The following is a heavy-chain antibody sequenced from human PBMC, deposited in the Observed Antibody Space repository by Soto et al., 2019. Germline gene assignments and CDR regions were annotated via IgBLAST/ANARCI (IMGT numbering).Heavy chain of an antibody. CDR2: IYYSGST. D-gene: IGHD3-22*01. V-gene: IGHV4-31*03. Sequence: LSLTCTVSGGSISSGGYYWSWIRQHPGKGLEWIGYIYYSGSTYYNSSLKSRVTISVDTSKNQFSLKLSSVTAADTAVYYCASYSSGYYFDYWGQGTLVTVSS. CDR3: ASYSSGYYFDY. J-gene: IGHJ4*02. CDR1: GGSISSGGYY.